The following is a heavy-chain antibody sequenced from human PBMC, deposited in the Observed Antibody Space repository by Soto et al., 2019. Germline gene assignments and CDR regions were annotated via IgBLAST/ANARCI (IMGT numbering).Heavy chain of an antibody. CDR3: ARDLDCSGGSCPPYYFDY. J-gene: IGHJ4*02. V-gene: IGHV1-69*04. D-gene: IGHD2-15*01. CDR2: IIPILGIA. CDR1: GVTFSSYT. Sequence: ASVKVSCKASGVTFSSYTISWVRQAPGQGLEWMGRIIPILGIANYAQKFQGRVTITADKSTSTAYMELSSLRSEDTAVYYCARDLDCSGGSCPPYYFDYWGQGTLVTVSS.